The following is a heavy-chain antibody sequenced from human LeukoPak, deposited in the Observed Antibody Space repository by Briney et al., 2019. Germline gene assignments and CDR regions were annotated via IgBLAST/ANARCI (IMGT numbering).Heavy chain of an antibody. CDR1: GGTFSSYA. CDR3: ARDRCSSTSCYRWFDP. Sequence: GASVKVSCKASGGTFSSYAISWVRQAPGQGLEWMGGIIPIFGTANYAQKFQGRVTITTDESTSTAYMELSSLRSEDTAVYYCARDRCSSTSCYRWFDPWGQGNLATVSS. J-gene: IGHJ5*02. CDR2: IIPIFGTA. D-gene: IGHD2-2*02. V-gene: IGHV1-69*05.